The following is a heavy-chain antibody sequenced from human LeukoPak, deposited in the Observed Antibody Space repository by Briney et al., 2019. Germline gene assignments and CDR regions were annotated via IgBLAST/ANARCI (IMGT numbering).Heavy chain of an antibody. D-gene: IGHD2-15*01. CDR2: ISGSGGST. Sequence: PGGSLRLSCAASGFTFSSYAMSWVRQAPGKGLEWVSAISGSGGSTYYADSVKGRFTISRDNSKNTLYLQMNSLRAEDTAVYYCAKDGLGYCSGGSCSTNFDYWGQGTLVTVSS. V-gene: IGHV3-23*01. CDR1: GFTFSSYA. CDR3: AKDGLGYCSGGSCSTNFDY. J-gene: IGHJ4*02.